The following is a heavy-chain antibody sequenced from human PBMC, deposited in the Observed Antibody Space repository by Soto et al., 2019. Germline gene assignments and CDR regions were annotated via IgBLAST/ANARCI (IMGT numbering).Heavy chain of an antibody. D-gene: IGHD6-13*01. CDR2: ISYDGSNK. CDR3: ARDSSSWYEHLGLLDY. V-gene: IGHV3-30-3*01. J-gene: IGHJ4*02. Sequence: GESLKISCAASGFTFSSYAMHWVRQAPGKGLEWVAVISYDGSNKYYADSVKGRFTISRDNSKNTLYLQMNSLRAEDTAVYYCARDSSSWYEHLGLLDYWGQGTLVTVSS. CDR1: GFTFSSYA.